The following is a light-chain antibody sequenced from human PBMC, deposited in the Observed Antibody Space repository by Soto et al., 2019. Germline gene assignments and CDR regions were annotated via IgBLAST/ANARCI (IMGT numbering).Light chain of an antibody. CDR3: QQYNNWPPLT. Sequence: EIVMTHLPASLSVSPGERATLSCRASQSVSSNLAWYQQKPGQAPRLLIYGASTRATGIPARFSGSGSGTEFTLTISSLQSEDFAVYYCQQYNNWPPLTFGGGTKVDIK. J-gene: IGKJ4*01. V-gene: IGKV3-15*01. CDR1: QSVSSN. CDR2: GAS.